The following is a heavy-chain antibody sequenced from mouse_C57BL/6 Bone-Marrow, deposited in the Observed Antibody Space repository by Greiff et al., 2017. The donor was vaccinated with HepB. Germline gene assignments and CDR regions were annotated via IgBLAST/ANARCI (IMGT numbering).Heavy chain of an antibody. V-gene: IGHV1-69*01. Sequence: QVQLQQPGAELVMPGASVKLSCKASGYTFPSYWMHWVKQRPGQGLEWIGEIDPSDSYTNYNQKFKGKSTLTVDKSSSTAYMQLSSLTSEDSAVYYCARFYDGYPFFDYWGQGTTLTVSS. CDR2: IDPSDSYT. J-gene: IGHJ2*01. CDR1: GYTFPSYW. CDR3: ARFYDGYPFFDY. D-gene: IGHD2-3*01.